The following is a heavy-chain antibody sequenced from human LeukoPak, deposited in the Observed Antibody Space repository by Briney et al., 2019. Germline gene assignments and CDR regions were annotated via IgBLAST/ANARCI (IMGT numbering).Heavy chain of an antibody. Sequence: QPGGSLRLSCVASGFTFSNYGMHWVRQPPGKGLEWVAFIRFDGSNKYYADSVKGRFTISRDNSKNTLYLQMNSLRAEDTAVYYCAKVGSFQTYYYYYMDVWGKGTTVTVSS. CDR3: AKVGSFQTYYYYYMDV. CDR1: GFTFSNYG. V-gene: IGHV3-30*02. D-gene: IGHD3-16*01. J-gene: IGHJ6*03. CDR2: IRFDGSNK.